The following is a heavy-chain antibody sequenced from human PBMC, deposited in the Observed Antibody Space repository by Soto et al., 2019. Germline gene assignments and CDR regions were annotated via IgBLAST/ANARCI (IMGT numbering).Heavy chain of an antibody. J-gene: IGHJ3*02. CDR2: ISGSGGST. V-gene: IGHV3-23*01. CDR3: AKDPAAFDI. CDR1: GFTFSSYA. Sequence: PGGSLRISCAASGFTFSSYAMNWVRQAPGKGLEWVSAISGSGGSTYHADSVKGRFTISRDNSKNTLYLQMNSLRAEDTAVYYCAKDPAAFDIWGQGTMVTVSS.